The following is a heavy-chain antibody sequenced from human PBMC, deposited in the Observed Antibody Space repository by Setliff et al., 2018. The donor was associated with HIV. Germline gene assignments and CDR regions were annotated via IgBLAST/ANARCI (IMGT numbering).Heavy chain of an antibody. V-gene: IGHV4-59*01. Sequence: SETLSLTCTVSGGSISSYYWSWTRQPPGRGLEWIGYIYYSGSTNYNPSLKSRVTISVDTSKNQFSLKLSSVTAADTAVYYCARPRSGTYRGHYYYYMDVWGKGTTVTVSS. J-gene: IGHJ6*03. CDR1: GGSISSYY. CDR3: ARPRSGTYRGHYYYYMDV. D-gene: IGHD3-10*01. CDR2: IYYSGST.